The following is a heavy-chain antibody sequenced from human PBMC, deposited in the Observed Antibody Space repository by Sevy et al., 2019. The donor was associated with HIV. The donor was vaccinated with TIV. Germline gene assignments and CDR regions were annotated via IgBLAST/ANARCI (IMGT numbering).Heavy chain of an antibody. CDR2: ISTDGTIT. D-gene: IGHD6-13*01. CDR1: GFTFSNYW. V-gene: IGHV3-74*01. Sequence: GGSLRLSCVASGFTFSNYWMHWVRQAPGKGLVWVSRISTDGTITTYADSVKGRFTISRDNAKNTLYLQMNSLRAEDTAVYYCASSKQQLENWFDPWGQGTLVTVSS. CDR3: ASSKQQLENWFDP. J-gene: IGHJ5*02.